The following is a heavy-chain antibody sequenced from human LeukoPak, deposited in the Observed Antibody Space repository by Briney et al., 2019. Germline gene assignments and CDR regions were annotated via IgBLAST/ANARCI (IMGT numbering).Heavy chain of an antibody. Sequence: GASVKVSCKASGYTFTGYYMHWVRQAPGQGLEWMGRINPNSGGTNYAQKFQGRVTMTRDTSISTAYMELSRLRSDDTAMYYCARDWDYYGSGSPFDYWGQGTLVTVSS. CDR3: ARDWDYYGSGSPFDY. CDR2: INPNSGGT. CDR1: GYTFTGYY. D-gene: IGHD3-10*01. J-gene: IGHJ4*02. V-gene: IGHV1-2*06.